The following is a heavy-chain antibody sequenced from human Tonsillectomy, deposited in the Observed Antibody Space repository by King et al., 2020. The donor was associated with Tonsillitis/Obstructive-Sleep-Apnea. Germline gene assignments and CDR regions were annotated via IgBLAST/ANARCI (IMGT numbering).Heavy chain of an antibody. Sequence: QLVQSGPEVKKPGTSVKVSCKASGFTFTRSAMQWVRQARGQRLEWIGWIVVGSGNTNYAQKFQERVTITRDMSTSTAYMELSNLRSEDTAVYYCAATASYYYCYMDVWGKGTTVTVAS. J-gene: IGHJ6*03. D-gene: IGHD5-18*01. CDR2: IVVGSGNT. V-gene: IGHV1-58*02. CDR1: GFTFTRSA. CDR3: AATASYYYCYMDV.